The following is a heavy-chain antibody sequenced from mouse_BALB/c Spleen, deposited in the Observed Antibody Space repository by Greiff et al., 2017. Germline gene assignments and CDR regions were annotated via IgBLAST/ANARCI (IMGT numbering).Heavy chain of an antibody. CDR2: IWAGGST. CDR3: ARGLGPLYYYAMDY. D-gene: IGHD4-1*01. CDR1: GFSLTSYG. J-gene: IGHJ4*01. Sequence: VQLKESGPGLVAPSQSLSITCTVSGFSLTSYGVHWVRQPPGKGLEWLGVIWAGGSTNYNSALMSRLSISKDNSKSQVFLKMNSLQTDDTAMYYCARGLGPLYYYAMDYWGQGTSVTVSS. V-gene: IGHV2-9*02.